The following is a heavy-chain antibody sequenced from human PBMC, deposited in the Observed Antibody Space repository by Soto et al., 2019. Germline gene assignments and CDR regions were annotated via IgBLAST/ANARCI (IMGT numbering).Heavy chain of an antibody. V-gene: IGHV3-48*01. Sequence: GGSLRLSCAASGFTFSSYSMSWVRQAPGKGLEWVSYISSSSSTIYYADSVKGRFTISRESAKHSLYLQMNSLRAEDTAVYYCARAVLVTGFAYWVQGTLVTVSS. CDR3: ARAVLVTGFAY. CDR2: ISSSSSTI. J-gene: IGHJ4*02. D-gene: IGHD2-21*02. CDR1: GFTFSSYS.